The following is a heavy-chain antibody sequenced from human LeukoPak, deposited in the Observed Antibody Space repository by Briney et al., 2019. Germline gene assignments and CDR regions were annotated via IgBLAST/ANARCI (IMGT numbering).Heavy chain of an antibody. D-gene: IGHD3-22*01. CDR3: AKDYYDSSGYYYQSDAFDI. CDR2: ITWSGGST. Sequence: GGSLRLSCAASGFTFDDYGMNWVRQAPGKGLEWVSGITWSGGSTGYTDSVKGRFTISRDNAKNSLYLQVNSLRAEDTAVYYCAKDYYDSSGYYYQSDAFDIWGQGTMVTVSS. V-gene: IGHV3-20*04. J-gene: IGHJ3*02. CDR1: GFTFDDYG.